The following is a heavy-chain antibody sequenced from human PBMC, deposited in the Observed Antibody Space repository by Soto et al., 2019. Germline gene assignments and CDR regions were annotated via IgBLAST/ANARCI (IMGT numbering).Heavy chain of an antibody. CDR2: ISGSGGST. Sequence: GGSLRLSCAASGFTFSSYAMSWVRQAPGKGLEWVSAISGSGGSTYYADSVKGRFTISRDNSKNTLYLQMNSLRAEDTAVYYCAKLSISIAAAVSYFDYWGQGTLVTVSS. D-gene: IGHD6-13*01. J-gene: IGHJ4*02. CDR1: GFTFSSYA. V-gene: IGHV3-23*01. CDR3: AKLSISIAAAVSYFDY.